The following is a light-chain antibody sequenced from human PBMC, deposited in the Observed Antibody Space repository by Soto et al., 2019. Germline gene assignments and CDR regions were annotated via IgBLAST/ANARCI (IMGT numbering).Light chain of an antibody. CDR1: QSVSSN. Sequence: EIVMTQSPATLSVSPGERATLSCRASQSVSSNLAWYQQKPGQAPRLLIYGASTRATGIPARFSGSGSGTEFTLTISSLQSEDFAVYYCQQYNILRGTFGQGGKVDTK. CDR2: GAS. V-gene: IGKV3-15*01. J-gene: IGKJ1*01. CDR3: QQYNILRGT.